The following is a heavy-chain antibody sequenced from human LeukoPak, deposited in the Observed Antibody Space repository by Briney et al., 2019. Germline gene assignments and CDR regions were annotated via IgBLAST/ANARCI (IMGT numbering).Heavy chain of an antibody. CDR2: ISAYNGNT. D-gene: IGHD1-26*01. V-gene: IGHV1-18*01. J-gene: IGHJ5*02. CDR1: GYTFTSYG. Sequence: ASVKVSCKASGYTFTSYGISWVRQAPGQGLEWMGWISAYNGNTNYAQKLQGRVTMTTDTSTSTAYMELRSLRSDDTAVYYCARIVGAFGGGPDNWFDPWGQGTLVTVSS. CDR3: ARIVGAFGGGPDNWFDP.